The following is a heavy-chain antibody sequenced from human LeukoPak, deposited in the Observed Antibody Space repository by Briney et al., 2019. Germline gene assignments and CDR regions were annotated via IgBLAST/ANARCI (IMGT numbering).Heavy chain of an antibody. CDR2: ISAYNGNT. D-gene: IGHD1-26*01. V-gene: IGHV1-18*01. J-gene: IGHJ5*02. CDR1: GYTFTSYG. Sequence: ASVKVSCKASGYTFTSYGISWVRQAPGQGLEWMGWISAYNGNTNYAQKLQGRVTMTTDTSTSTAYMELRSLRSDDTAVYYCARIVGAFGGGPDNWFDPWGQGTLVTVSS. CDR3: ARIVGAFGGGPDNWFDP.